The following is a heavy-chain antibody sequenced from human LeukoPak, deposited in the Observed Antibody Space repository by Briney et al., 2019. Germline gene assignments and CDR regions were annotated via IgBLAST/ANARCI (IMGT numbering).Heavy chain of an antibody. Sequence: KPGESLKISCQSSGYNFTPYWIGWVRQMPGKGLEGMGIIYPGDSDTRYSPAFQGQVTISADKSISTADLQWSSLKASDTAMYYCARQRVIAAAGTVVYAFDIWGQGTMVTVSS. CDR2: IYPGDSDT. V-gene: IGHV5-51*01. CDR1: GYNFTPYW. J-gene: IGHJ3*02. CDR3: ARQRVIAAAGTVVYAFDI. D-gene: IGHD6-13*01.